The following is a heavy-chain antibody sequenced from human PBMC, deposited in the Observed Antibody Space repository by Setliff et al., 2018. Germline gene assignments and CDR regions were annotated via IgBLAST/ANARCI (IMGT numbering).Heavy chain of an antibody. V-gene: IGHV3-23*01. J-gene: IGHJ4*01. CDR2: IIGSGIST. D-gene: IGHD3-3*01. Sequence: GGSLRLSCAASGFSFSSYAMSWVRQAPGKGLEWVSTIIGSGISTYYADSVQGRVTISRDNHKNTLHLQMNSLRVEDMAIYYCAKSPHDFWSGRVFFDYWGQGMLVTVSS. CDR3: AKSPHDFWSGRVFFDY. CDR1: GFSFSSYA.